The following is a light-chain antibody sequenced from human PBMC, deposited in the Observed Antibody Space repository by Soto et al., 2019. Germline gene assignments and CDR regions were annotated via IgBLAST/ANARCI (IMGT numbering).Light chain of an antibody. CDR2: EDN. V-gene: IGLV1-51*01. CDR3: GTWDSSLSGGV. Sequence: QSVLTQPPSMSAAPGQKVTISCSGSSSSIGINSVSWYQHLPGTAPKLLIYEDNKRPSGIPDRFSGSKSRTSATLGITGLQTGDEAGYYCGTWDSSLSGGVFGTGTKVTVL. CDR1: SSSIGINS. J-gene: IGLJ1*01.